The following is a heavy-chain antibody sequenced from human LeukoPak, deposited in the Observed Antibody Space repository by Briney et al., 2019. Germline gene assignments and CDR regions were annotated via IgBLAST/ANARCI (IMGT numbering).Heavy chain of an antibody. D-gene: IGHD3-10*01. CDR3: TTGSS. V-gene: IGHV3-15*01. CDR1: TFVFSNAW. CDR2: IKSKSDGGTT. J-gene: IGHJ5*02. Sequence: GSLRLSCAAPTFVFSNAWMSWVRQAPGKGLEWVGRIKSKSDGGTTDYAAPVTGRFTISRDDSKNTLYLQMNSLKSEDTAVYYCTTGSSLGQGTLVTVSS.